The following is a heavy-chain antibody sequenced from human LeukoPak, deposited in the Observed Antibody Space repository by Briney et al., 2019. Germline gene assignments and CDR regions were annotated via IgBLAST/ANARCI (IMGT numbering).Heavy chain of an antibody. Sequence: GRSLRLSCAASGFTFSSYAMHWVRQAPGKGLEWVAAISYDGSNKYYADSVKGRFTISRDNSKNTLYLQMNSLRAEDTAVYYCASGYSGYEGYYYGMDVWGQGTTVTVSS. J-gene: IGHJ6*02. CDR1: GFTFSSYA. V-gene: IGHV3-30*04. D-gene: IGHD5-12*01. CDR3: ASGYSGYEGYYYGMDV. CDR2: ISYDGSNK.